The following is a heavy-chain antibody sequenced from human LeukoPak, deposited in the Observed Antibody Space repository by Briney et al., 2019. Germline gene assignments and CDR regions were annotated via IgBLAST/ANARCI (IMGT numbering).Heavy chain of an antibody. CDR2: INPNSGGT. J-gene: IGHJ6*02. Sequence: ASVKVSCKASGYTFTGYYMHRVRQAPGQGLEWMGWINPNSGGTNYAQKFQGRVTMTRDTSISTAYMELSRLRSDDTAVYYCARDRGRGWYSHYYHYGMDVWGQGTTVTVSS. V-gene: IGHV1-2*02. CDR3: ARDRGRGWYSHYYHYGMDV. CDR1: GYTFTGYY. D-gene: IGHD6-19*01.